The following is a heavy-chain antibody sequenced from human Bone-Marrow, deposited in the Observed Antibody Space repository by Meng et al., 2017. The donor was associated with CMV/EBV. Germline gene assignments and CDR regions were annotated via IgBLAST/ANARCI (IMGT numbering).Heavy chain of an antibody. V-gene: IGHV3-20*04. CDR2: INWNGGST. J-gene: IGHJ4*02. CDR3: ARGAYCGGDCLFYFDF. Sequence: GGSLRLSCAASGFTFHDHGMSWVRLVPGKGLEWVSGINWNGGSTGYADSVKGRFTISRDNAKNSLYLQMNSLRAEDTALYYCARGAYCGGDCLFYFDFWGQGSLVTVSS. CDR1: GFTFHDHG. D-gene: IGHD2-21*01.